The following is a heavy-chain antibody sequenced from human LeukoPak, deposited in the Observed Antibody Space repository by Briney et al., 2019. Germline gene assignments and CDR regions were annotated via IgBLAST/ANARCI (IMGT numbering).Heavy chain of an antibody. Sequence: ASVKVSCKVSGYTFTDYYMHWVRQAHGKGLEWMGLVDPEDGETIYAEKFQGRVTITADTSTDTAYMELSSLRSEDTAVYYCARIYGSGRGDAFDIWGQGTMVTVSS. J-gene: IGHJ3*02. CDR2: VDPEDGET. CDR1: GYTFTDYY. D-gene: IGHD3-10*01. CDR3: ARIYGSGRGDAFDI. V-gene: IGHV1-69-2*01.